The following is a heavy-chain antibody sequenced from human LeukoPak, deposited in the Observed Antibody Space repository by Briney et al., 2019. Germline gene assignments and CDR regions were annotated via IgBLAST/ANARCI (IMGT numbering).Heavy chain of an antibody. CDR1: GYTFTGYY. V-gene: IGHV1-18*04. J-gene: IGHJ4*02. Sequence: GASVKVSCKASGYTFTGYYMHWVRQAPGQGLEWMGWINPNSGNTNYAQKLQGRVTMTTDTSTSTAYMELRSLRSDDTAVYYCARGDCSSTSCLTDYWGQGTLVTVSS. CDR3: ARGDCSSTSCLTDY. CDR2: INPNSGNT. D-gene: IGHD2-2*01.